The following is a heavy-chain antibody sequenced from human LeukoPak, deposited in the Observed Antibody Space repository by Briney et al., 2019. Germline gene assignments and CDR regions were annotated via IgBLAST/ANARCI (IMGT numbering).Heavy chain of an antibody. J-gene: IGHJ3*02. Sequence: PGGSLRLSCAASGFTFDDYGMSWVRQAPGKGLEWVSGINWNGGSTGYADSVKGRFTISRDNVKNSLYLQMNSLRAEDTALYYCARRDYDETAFDIWGQGTMVTVSS. D-gene: IGHD4-17*01. V-gene: IGHV3-20*04. CDR3: ARRDYDETAFDI. CDR2: INWNGGST. CDR1: GFTFDDYG.